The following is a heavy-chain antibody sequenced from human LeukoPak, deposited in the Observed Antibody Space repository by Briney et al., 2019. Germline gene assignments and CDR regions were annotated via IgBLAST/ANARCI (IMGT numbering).Heavy chain of an antibody. D-gene: IGHD4-17*01. CDR2: IYTKGSH. Sequence: SGTLSLTCTVSVIGISSYYRSWIRQPAGKGLEWIGRIYTKGSHNYNPTLKSRVTMSVDTSKNQFSLKLSSVTAADTAVYYCARDDYGDYVVAFDIWGQGTMVTVSS. J-gene: IGHJ3*02. CDR1: VIGISSYY. V-gene: IGHV4-4*07. CDR3: ARDDYGDYVVAFDI.